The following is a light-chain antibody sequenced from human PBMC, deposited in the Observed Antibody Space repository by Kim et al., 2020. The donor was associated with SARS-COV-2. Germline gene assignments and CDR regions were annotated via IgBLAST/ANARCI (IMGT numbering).Light chain of an antibody. V-gene: IGKV3-15*01. CDR3: QQYYSWPLT. CDR2: DTS. Sequence: VSPGERATLSCRASQSFTSKLAWFQQKPGRAPRLLIYDTSTRATGIPARFSGSGSGTEFTLIISSLQSEDFTVYYCQQYYSWPLTFGGGTKVDIK. J-gene: IGKJ4*01. CDR1: QSFTSK.